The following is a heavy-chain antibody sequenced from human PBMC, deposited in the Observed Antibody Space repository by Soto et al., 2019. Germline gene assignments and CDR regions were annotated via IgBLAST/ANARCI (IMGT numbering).Heavy chain of an antibody. D-gene: IGHD2-15*01. Sequence: SETLSLTCTVSGSSISSYYWSWIRQPPGKGLEWIGYIYYSGSTNYNPSLKSRVTISVDTSKNQFSLKLSSVTAADTAVYYCARVRCSGGSCYWNDAFDIWGQGTMVTVS. V-gene: IGHV4-59*01. J-gene: IGHJ3*02. CDR3: ARVRCSGGSCYWNDAFDI. CDR2: IYYSGST. CDR1: GSSISSYY.